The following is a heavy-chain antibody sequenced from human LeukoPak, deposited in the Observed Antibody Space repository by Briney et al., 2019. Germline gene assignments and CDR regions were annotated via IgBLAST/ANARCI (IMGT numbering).Heavy chain of an antibody. D-gene: IGHD3-10*01. CDR1: GFIFSDFF. J-gene: IGHJ4*02. V-gene: IGHV3-23*01. CDR2: ISATGGST. CDR3: GCYYGSGSYYDY. Sequence: GGSLRLSCAASGFIFSDFFMIWIRQAPGKGLGWVSAISATGGSTYYADSVKGRFTISRDNSKNTLYLQMNSLRAEDTAVYYCGCYYGSGSYYDYWGQGTLVTVSS.